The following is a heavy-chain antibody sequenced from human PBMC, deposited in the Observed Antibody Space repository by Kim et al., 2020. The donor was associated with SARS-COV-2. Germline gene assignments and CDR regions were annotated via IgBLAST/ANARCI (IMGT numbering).Heavy chain of an antibody. V-gene: IGHV4-59*01. D-gene: IGHD3-10*01. CDR1: GGSISSYY. Sequence: SETLSLTCTVSGGSISSYYWSWIRQPPGKGLEWIGYIYYSGSTNYNPSLKSRVTISVDTSKNQFSLKLSSVTAADTAVYYCARAESGLSLTMVRGVNWFDPWGQGTLVTVSS. CDR3: ARAESGLSLTMVRGVNWFDP. CDR2: IYYSGST. J-gene: IGHJ5*02.